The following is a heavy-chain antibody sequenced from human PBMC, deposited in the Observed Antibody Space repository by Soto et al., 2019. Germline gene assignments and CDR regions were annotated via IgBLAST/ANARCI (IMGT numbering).Heavy chain of an antibody. Sequence: SETLSLTCTVSGGSISSGDYYWSWIRQPPGKGLEWIGYIYYSGSTYYNPSLKSRVTISVDTSKNQLSLKLSSVTAADTAVYYCARWNYYDSSGYAQTYYFDYWGQGTLVTVSS. V-gene: IGHV4-30-4*01. CDR3: ARWNYYDSSGYAQTYYFDY. D-gene: IGHD3-22*01. J-gene: IGHJ4*02. CDR2: IYYSGST. CDR1: GGSISSGDYY.